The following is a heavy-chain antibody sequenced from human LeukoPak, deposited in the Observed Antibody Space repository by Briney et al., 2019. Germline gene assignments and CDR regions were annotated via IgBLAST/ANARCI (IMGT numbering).Heavy chain of an antibody. V-gene: IGHV3-48*01. CDR2: ISSSSSTI. CDR3: ARERGYYDSSGYYNY. J-gene: IGHJ4*02. CDR1: GFTFSSYS. Sequence: PGGSLRLSCAASGFTFSSYSMNWVRQAPGKGLEWVSYISSSSSTIYYADSVKGRFTISRDNAKNSLYLQMNSLRAEDTAVYYCARERGYYDSSGYYNYWGQGTLVTVSS. D-gene: IGHD3-22*01.